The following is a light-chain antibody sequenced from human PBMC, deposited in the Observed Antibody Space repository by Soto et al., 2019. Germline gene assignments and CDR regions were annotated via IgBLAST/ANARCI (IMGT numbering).Light chain of an antibody. Sequence: QSVLTQPPSASGSPGQSVTISCTGTSSDVGGYNYVSWYQQHPGKAPKLLIYDVSKRPSGVPDRFSGSKSGNTASLTVSGLQAEDEADYYCSSYAGSSRNVFGTGTKVTV. CDR1: SSDVGGYNY. CDR3: SSYAGSSRNV. J-gene: IGLJ1*01. CDR2: DVS. V-gene: IGLV2-8*01.